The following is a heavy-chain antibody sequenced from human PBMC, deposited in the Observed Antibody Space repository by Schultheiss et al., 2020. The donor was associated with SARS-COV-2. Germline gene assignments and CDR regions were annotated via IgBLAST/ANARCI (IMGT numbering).Heavy chain of an antibody. J-gene: IGHJ4*02. CDR1: GFTFDDYA. V-gene: IGHV3-74*01. Sequence: GGSLRLSCAASGFTFDDYAMHWVRQAPGKGLVWVSRINSDGSSTSYADSVKGRFTISRDNAKNSLYLQMNSLRAEDTAVYYCASKAYWGQGTLVTVSS. CDR3: ASKAY. CDR2: INSDGSST.